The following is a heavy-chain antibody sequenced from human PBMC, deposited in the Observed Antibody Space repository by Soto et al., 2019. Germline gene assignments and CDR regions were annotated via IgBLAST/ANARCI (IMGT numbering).Heavy chain of an antibody. CDR1: VYTFTSYY. D-gene: IGHD6-13*01. Sequence: GXSVKVSCKASVYTFTSYYIHWVRQAPGQGLEWMGIINPSGGSTSYAQKFQGRVTMTRDTSTSTVYMELSSLRSEDTAVYYCARDVVRYSSSWYRSKGNWFDHWGQGALVTVSS. V-gene: IGHV1-46*01. J-gene: IGHJ5*02. CDR2: INPSGGST. CDR3: ARDVVRYSSSWYRSKGNWFDH.